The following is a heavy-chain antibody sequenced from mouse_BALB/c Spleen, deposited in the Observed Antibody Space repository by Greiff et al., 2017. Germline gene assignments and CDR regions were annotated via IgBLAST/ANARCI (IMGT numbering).Heavy chain of an antibody. CDR1: GFTFTDYY. D-gene: IGHD2-4*01. V-gene: IGHV7-3*02. Sequence: EVKLVESGGGLVQPGGSLRLSCATSGFTFTDYYMSWVRQPPGKALEWLGFIRNKANGYTTEYSASVKGRFTISRDNSQSILYLQMNTLRAEDSATYYCARAGYYDYDVGDYWGQGTTLTVSS. CDR3: ARAGYYDYDVGDY. CDR2: IRNKANGYTT. J-gene: IGHJ2*01.